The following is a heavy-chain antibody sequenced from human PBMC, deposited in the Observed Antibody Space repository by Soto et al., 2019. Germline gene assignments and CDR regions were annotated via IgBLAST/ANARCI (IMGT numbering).Heavy chain of an antibody. CDR2: ISPDGKNT. Sequence: PGGSLRLSCAASGFTFSSYWMHWVRQVPGKGLVWVSRISPDGKNTNYADSVKGRFTISRDNAKNTVFLQMNSLRVEDMAVYYCVRGASSGYYRIDYWGQGALVTVS. V-gene: IGHV3-74*01. CDR1: GFTFSSYW. D-gene: IGHD3-22*01. CDR3: VRGASSGYYRIDY. J-gene: IGHJ4*02.